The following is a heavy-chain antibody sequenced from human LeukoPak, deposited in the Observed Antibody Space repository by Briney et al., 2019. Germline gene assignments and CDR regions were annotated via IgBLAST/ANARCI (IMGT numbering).Heavy chain of an antibody. CDR3: AKDLHNWGSDY. V-gene: IGHV3-53*01. Sequence: GGSLRLSCAASGFTVRSTYMSWVRQAPGKGLECVSVLHAGGSTFYADSVRGRFTISRDISKNTLYLQMNSLRVEDTALYYCAKDLHNWGSDYWGQGILVTVSS. D-gene: IGHD7-27*01. J-gene: IGHJ4*02. CDR1: GFTVRSTY. CDR2: LHAGGST.